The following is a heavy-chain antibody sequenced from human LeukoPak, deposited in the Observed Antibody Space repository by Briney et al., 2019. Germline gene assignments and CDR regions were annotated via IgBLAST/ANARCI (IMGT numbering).Heavy chain of an antibody. V-gene: IGHV1-69*05. CDR1: GGTFTSYA. D-gene: IGHD3-22*01. CDR2: IIPIFGTA. CDR3: ARDGYYYPYDY. Sequence: EASVKVSCKASGGTFTSYAISWVRQAPGQGLEWMGGIIPIFGTANYAQKFQGRVTITTDESTSTAYMELSSLRSEARAVYYCARDGYYYPYDYWGQGSLVTVSS. J-gene: IGHJ4*02.